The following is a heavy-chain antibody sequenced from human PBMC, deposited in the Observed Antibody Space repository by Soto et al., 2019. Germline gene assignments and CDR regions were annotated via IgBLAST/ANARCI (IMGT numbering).Heavy chain of an antibody. CDR3: ARPVGKDFLSGYGMDV. Sequence: SETLSLTCTVSGGSISSSSYYWGWIRQPPGKGLEWIGSIYYSGSTYYNPSLKSRVTISVDTSKNQFSLKLSSVTAADTAVYYCARPVGKDFLSGYGMDVWGQGTTVTVSS. J-gene: IGHJ6*02. CDR2: IYYSGST. CDR1: GGSISSSSYY. V-gene: IGHV4-39*01. D-gene: IGHD3-3*01.